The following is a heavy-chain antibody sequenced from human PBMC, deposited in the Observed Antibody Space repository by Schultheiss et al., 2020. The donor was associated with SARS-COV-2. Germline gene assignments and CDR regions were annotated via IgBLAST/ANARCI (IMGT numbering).Heavy chain of an antibody. CDR2: IRGSGGNT. CDR1: GFTFSNYE. CDR3: AKDDCSGGTCYPDY. V-gene: IGHV3-23*01. J-gene: IGHJ4*02. D-gene: IGHD2-15*01. Sequence: GGSLRLSCAASGFTFSNYEMNWVRQAPGKGLEWVSVIRGSGGNTFYADSVKGRFTISRDNSKNTLYLQMNSLRADDTAVYYCAKDDCSGGTCYPDYWGQGTLVTVSS.